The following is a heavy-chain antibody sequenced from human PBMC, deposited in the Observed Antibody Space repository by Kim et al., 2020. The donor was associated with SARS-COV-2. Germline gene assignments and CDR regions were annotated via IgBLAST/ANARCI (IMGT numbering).Heavy chain of an antibody. CDR2: IYPGDSDT. J-gene: IGHJ3*02. CDR1: GYSFTSYW. CDR3: ATLYCSSTSCSSAAFDI. V-gene: IGHV5-51*01. Sequence: GESLKISCKGSGYSFTSYWIGWVRQMPGKGLEWMGIIYPGDSDTRYSPSFQGQVTISADKSISTAYLQWSSLKASDTAMYYCATLYCSSTSCSSAAFDIWGQGTMVTVSS. D-gene: IGHD2-2*01.